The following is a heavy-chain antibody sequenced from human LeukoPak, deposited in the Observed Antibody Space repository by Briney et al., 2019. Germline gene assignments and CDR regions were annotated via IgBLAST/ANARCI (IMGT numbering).Heavy chain of an antibody. V-gene: IGHV3-74*01. CDR2: INSDGSST. CDR3: AKDQKRGYSYGYLFYYYYMDV. CDR1: GFTFNNYG. J-gene: IGHJ6*03. D-gene: IGHD5-18*01. Sequence: GGSLRLSCAASGFTFNNYGMSWVRQAPGKGLVWVSRINSDGSSTSYADSVKGRFTISRDNSKNTLYLQMNSLRAEDTAVYYCAKDQKRGYSYGYLFYYYYMDVWGKGTTVTISS.